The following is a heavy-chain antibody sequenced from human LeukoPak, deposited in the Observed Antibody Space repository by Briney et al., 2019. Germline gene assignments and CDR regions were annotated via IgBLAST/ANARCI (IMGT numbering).Heavy chain of an antibody. Sequence: GVLRLSCAASGFTFSSYSMNWVRQAPGKGLEWVSAISGSGGSTYYADSVKGRFTISRDNSKNTLYLQMNSLRAEDTAVYYCAISGYYLAQYFQHWGQGTLVTVSS. D-gene: IGHD3-22*01. J-gene: IGHJ1*01. CDR3: AISGYYLAQYFQH. CDR1: GFTFSSYS. CDR2: ISGSGGST. V-gene: IGHV3-23*01.